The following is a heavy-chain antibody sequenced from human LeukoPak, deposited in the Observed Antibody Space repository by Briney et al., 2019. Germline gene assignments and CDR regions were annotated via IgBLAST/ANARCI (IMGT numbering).Heavy chain of an antibody. CDR2: IYHSGST. D-gene: IGHD4-17*01. V-gene: IGHV4-30-2*01. CDR1: GGSISSGGYS. Sequence: SETLPLTCAVSGGSISSGGYSWSWIRQPPGKGLEWIGYIYHSGSTYYNPSLKSRVTISVDRSKNQFSLKLSSVTAADTAVYYCATYGESHPGAFDIWGQGTMVTVSS. J-gene: IGHJ3*02. CDR3: ATYGESHPGAFDI.